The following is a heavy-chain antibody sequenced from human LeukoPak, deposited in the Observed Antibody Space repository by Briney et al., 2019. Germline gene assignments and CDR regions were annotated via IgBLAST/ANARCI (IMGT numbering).Heavy chain of an antibody. CDR3: ASPVFSGSYGVYGMDV. D-gene: IGHD1-26*01. CDR2: INPNSGGT. Sequence: PGASVKVSCKASGYTFTGYYMHWVRQAPGQGLEWMGWINPNSGGTNYAQKFQGRVTMTRDTSISTAYMELSRLRSDDTAVYYCASPVFSGSYGVYGMDVWGQGTTVTVSS. J-gene: IGHJ6*02. V-gene: IGHV1-2*02. CDR1: GYTFTGYY.